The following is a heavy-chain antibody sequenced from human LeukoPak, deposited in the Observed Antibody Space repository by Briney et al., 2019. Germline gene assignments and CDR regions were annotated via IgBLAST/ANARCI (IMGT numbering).Heavy chain of an antibody. J-gene: IGHJ3*02. CDR1: GYTFTGYY. D-gene: IGHD3-3*01. CDR3: ARSDFWSGYSDAFDI. CDR2: INPNSGGT. V-gene: IGHV1-2*02. Sequence: ASVKVSCKASGYTFTGYYMHWVRQAPGQRPEGMGWINPNSGGTNYAQKFHGRVNITRDTSISTDYMELSRLRSDDTVVYYCARSDFWSGYSDAFDIWGQGTMVTVSS.